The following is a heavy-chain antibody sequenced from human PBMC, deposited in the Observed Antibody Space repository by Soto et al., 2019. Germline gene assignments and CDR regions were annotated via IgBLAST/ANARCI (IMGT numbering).Heavy chain of an antibody. J-gene: IGHJ4*02. Sequence: AGGSLRLSCAASGFTFDDYAMHWVRQAPGKGLEWVSGISWNSGSIGYADSVKGRFTISRDNAKNSLYLQMNSLRAEDTALYYCAKADYGDYVNAGGYWGQGTLVTVSS. CDR2: ISWNSGSI. CDR3: AKADYGDYVNAGGY. D-gene: IGHD4-17*01. V-gene: IGHV3-9*01. CDR1: GFTFDDYA.